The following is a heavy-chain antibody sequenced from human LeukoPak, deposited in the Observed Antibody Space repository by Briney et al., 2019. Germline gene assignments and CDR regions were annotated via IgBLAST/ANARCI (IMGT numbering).Heavy chain of an antibody. CDR2: INPNSGGT. CDR1: GFTFPSYG. J-gene: IGHJ3*02. Sequence: GASVKVSCKASGFTFPSYGFSWVRQAPGQGLEWMGWINPNSGGTNYAQKFQGRVTMTRDTSISTAYMELRSLRSDDTAVYYCARERYYDSSGYIDAFDIWGQGTMVTVSS. V-gene: IGHV1-2*02. D-gene: IGHD3-22*01. CDR3: ARERYYDSSGYIDAFDI.